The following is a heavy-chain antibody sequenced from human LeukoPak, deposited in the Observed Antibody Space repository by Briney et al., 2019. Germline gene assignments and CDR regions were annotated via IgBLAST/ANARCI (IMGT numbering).Heavy chain of an antibody. CDR2: INHSGST. CDR1: GGSISSSSYY. CDR3: ARRARRWFGELTLRANNWFDP. Sequence: SETLSLTCTVSGGSISSSSYYWGWIRQPPGKGLEWIGEINHSGSTNYNPSLKSRVTISVDTSKNQFSLKLSSVTAADTAVYYCARRARRWFGELTLRANNWFDPWGQGTLVTVSS. J-gene: IGHJ5*02. D-gene: IGHD3-10*01. V-gene: IGHV4-39*07.